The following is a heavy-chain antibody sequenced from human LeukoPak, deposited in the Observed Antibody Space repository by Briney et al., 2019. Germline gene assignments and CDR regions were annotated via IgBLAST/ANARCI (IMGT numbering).Heavy chain of an antibody. CDR1: GYTFTSYD. J-gene: IGHJ5*02. CDR2: MNPNSGNT. CDR3: ARNYDSSGLRFDP. Sequence: ASVKVSCKASGYTFTSYDINWVRQATGQGLEWMGWMNPNSGNTGYAQKFQGRVTITRNTSISTAYMELSSLRSEDTAVYYCARNYDSSGLRFDPWGQGTLVTVSS. V-gene: IGHV1-8*03. D-gene: IGHD3-22*01.